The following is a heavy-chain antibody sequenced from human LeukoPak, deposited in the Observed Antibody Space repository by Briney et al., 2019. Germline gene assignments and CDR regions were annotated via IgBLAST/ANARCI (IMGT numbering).Heavy chain of an antibody. D-gene: IGHD3-10*01. V-gene: IGHV3-53*01. J-gene: IGHJ6*02. CDR2: IYSGGST. Sequence: PGGSLRLSCAASGFTFSTYWMHWVRQAPGKGLEWVSVIYSGGSTYYADSVKGRFTISRDNSKNTLYLQMNSLRAEDTAVYYCARAPRRFGYYYYGMDVWGQGTTVTVSS. CDR3: ARAPRRFGYYYYGMDV. CDR1: GFTFSTYW.